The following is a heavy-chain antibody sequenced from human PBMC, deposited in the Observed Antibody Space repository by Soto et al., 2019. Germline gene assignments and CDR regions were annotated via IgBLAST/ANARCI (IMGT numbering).Heavy chain of an antibody. CDR1: GGSISSYY. CDR2: IYYSGST. V-gene: IGHV4-59*08. D-gene: IGHD3-3*01. J-gene: IGHJ4*02. Sequence: SETLSLTCTVSGGSISSYYWSWIRQPPGKGLEWIGYIYYSGSTNYNPSLKSRVTISVDTSKNQFSLKLSSVTAADTAVYYCAGGYYDFWSGYYRTGVADYWGQGTLVTVSS. CDR3: AGGYYDFWSGYYRTGVADY.